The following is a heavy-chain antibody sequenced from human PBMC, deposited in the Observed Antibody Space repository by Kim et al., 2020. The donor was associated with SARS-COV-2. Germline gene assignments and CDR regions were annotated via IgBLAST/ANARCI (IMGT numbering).Heavy chain of an antibody. J-gene: IGHJ6*02. D-gene: IGHD3-3*01. V-gene: IGHV3-30*03. CDR2: ISYDGTEK. CDR1: GFTFSNYG. CDR3: ASPGTWSGYSGYGLDV. Sequence: GGSLRLSCAASGFTFSNYGMHWVRLAPGKGLEWVAVISYDGTEKYCAEALKGRFTISRDNSKSTLYLQMDSLKAEDTAVYYCASPGTWSGYSGYGLDVWGQGTTVTVSS.